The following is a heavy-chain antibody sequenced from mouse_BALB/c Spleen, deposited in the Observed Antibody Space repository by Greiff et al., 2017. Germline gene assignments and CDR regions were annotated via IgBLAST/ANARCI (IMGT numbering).Heavy chain of an antibody. CDR3: ARASDGKAWFAY. CDR2: ISSGSSTI. D-gene: IGHD2-1*01. Sequence: EVQLMESGGGLVQPGGSRTLSCAASGFTFSSFGMHWVRQAPEKGLEWVAYISSGSSTIYNSDKVKGRFTISRDKPKNTLFLQMTSLRSEDTAMYYCARASDGKAWFAYWGQGTLVTVSA. CDR1: GFTFSSFG. V-gene: IGHV5-17*02. J-gene: IGHJ3*01.